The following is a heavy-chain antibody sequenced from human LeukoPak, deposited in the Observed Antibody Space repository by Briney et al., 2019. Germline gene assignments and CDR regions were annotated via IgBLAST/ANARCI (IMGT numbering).Heavy chain of an antibody. J-gene: IGHJ4*02. Sequence: SETLSLTCTVSSGSISSYYWNWIRQPPGKGLEWLGYIYYSGSTKYNPSLKSRVTISVDTSKNQFSLYLSSVTAADTAVYYCARAGVGWLQSMGPFDYWGQGTLVTVSS. CDR3: ARAGVGWLQSMGPFDY. D-gene: IGHD5-24*01. CDR1: SGSISSYY. V-gene: IGHV4-59*01. CDR2: IYYSGST.